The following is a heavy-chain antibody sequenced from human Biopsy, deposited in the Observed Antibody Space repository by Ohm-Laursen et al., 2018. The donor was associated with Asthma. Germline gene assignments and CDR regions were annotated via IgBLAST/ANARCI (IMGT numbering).Heavy chain of an antibody. D-gene: IGHD1-14*01. J-gene: IGHJ2*01. V-gene: IGHV3-30*04. Sequence: SLRLSCAAAGFNLNTYTLSWVRQAPGQGLAWLSTISYDGKFKYFADSVKGRFTISRDYPKNTLYLQMNSLRLEDTGVYFCARDAGMNLAPGHWSFDLWGRGTLLTVSS. CDR2: ISYDGKFK. CDR1: GFNLNTYT. CDR3: ARDAGMNLAPGHWSFDL.